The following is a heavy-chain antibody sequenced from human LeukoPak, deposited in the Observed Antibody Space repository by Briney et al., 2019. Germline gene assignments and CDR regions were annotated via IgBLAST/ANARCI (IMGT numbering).Heavy chain of an antibody. CDR3: TRGHWGLQS. D-gene: IGHD7-27*01. J-gene: IGHJ5*02. CDR2: IHHSGNS. CDR1: GASVTDYY. Sequence: SETLSLTCTVSGASVTDYYWSWIRQSPGKGLEWISYIHHSGNSDYNPSLRSRVTTSLDTSKNQFSLSLISVTAADTAVYYCTRGHWGLQSWSQGTLVTVSS. V-gene: IGHV4-59*02.